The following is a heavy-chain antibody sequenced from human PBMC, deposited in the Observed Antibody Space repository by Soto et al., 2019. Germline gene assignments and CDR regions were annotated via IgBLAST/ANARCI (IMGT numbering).Heavy chain of an antibody. V-gene: IGHV4-30-2*01. CDR3: AARPYYNYGLDV. CDR1: GGSITTPGYS. Sequence: SETLSFTCTVSGGSITTPGYSWSWIRQPPGKAPEWIGYVYHNGNAYPKPSLKSRVTISLDGAKNQFSFKMTSVTPTDTGLCYGAARPYYNYGLDVGCQGTTVTVSS. J-gene: IGHJ6*02. D-gene: IGHD3-16*01. CDR2: VYHNGNA.